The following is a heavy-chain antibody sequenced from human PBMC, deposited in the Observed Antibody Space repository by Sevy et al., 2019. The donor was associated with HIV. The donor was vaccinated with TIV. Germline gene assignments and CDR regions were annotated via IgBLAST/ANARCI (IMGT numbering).Heavy chain of an antibody. J-gene: IGHJ4*02. V-gene: IGHV1-69*13. CDR2: IIPILGTV. CDR3: ARGGGNGWYYFDY. Sequence: ASVKVSCKASGGTFSSYGISWVRQAPGQGLEWMGGIIPILGTVNYAQKFQGRVTITADESTKTASMELGSLRSEDTAVYYCARGGGNGWYYFDYWGQETLVTVSS. D-gene: IGHD6-19*01. CDR1: GGTFSSYG.